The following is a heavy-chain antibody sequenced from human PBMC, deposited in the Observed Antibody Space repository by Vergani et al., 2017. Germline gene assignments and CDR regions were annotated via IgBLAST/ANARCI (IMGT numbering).Heavy chain of an antibody. CDR3: ARGDIVVVPAANYYYYYMDV. V-gene: IGHV1-69*06. CDR1: GGTFSSYA. J-gene: IGHJ6*03. Sequence: VSCKASGGTFSSYAISWVRQAPGQGLEWMGGIIPIFGTANYAQKFQGRVTITADKSTSTAYMELSSLRSEDTAVYYCARGDIVVVPAANYYYYYMDVWGKGTTVTVSS. D-gene: IGHD2-2*01. CDR2: IIPIFGTA.